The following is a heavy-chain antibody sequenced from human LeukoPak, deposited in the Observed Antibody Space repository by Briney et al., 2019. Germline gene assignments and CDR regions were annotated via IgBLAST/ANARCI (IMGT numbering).Heavy chain of an antibody. CDR1: GVTLSNYD. D-gene: IGHD2/OR15-2a*01. CDR2: ISTSSRYI. J-gene: IGHJ5*02. CDR3: ARADCSSSTFYLRRSCLDP. Sequence: GGSLRLSCAVSGVTLSNYDMKWGRQAPGKGLEWVSSISTSSRYIYYKDSVRGRFTISRDDAKNSLYLKMHRQRAVDTAVYYCARADCSSSTFYLRRSCLDPWGQGTLVTVSS. V-gene: IGHV3-21*01.